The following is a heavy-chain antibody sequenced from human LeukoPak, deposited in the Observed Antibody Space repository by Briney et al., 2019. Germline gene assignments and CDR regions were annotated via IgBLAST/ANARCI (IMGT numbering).Heavy chain of an antibody. CDR2: ISSSGSTI. CDR3: ARAGYCGGDCYLYFFDY. CDR1: GFTLSSYE. J-gene: IGHJ4*02. Sequence: GGSLRLSCTVSGFTLSSYEMSWIRQAPGKGLEWVSYISSSGSTIYYADSVKGRFTISRDNAKNSLYLQMNSLRAEDTAVYYCARAGYCGGDCYLYFFDYWGQGTLVTVSS. V-gene: IGHV3-48*03. D-gene: IGHD2-21*02.